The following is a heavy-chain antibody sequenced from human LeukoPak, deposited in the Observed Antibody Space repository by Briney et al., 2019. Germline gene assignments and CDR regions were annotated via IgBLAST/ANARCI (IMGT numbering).Heavy chain of an antibody. CDR1: GFTFSSYS. V-gene: IGHV3-21*01. CDR3: ARDPAPIYSNYAPEHFDY. Sequence: GGSLRLSCAASGFTFSSYSMNWVRQAPGKGLEWVSSISSSSSYIYYADSVKGRFTISRDNSKNSLYLQMNSLRAEDTAVYYCARDPAPIYSNYAPEHFDYWGQGTLVTVSS. CDR2: ISSSSSYI. J-gene: IGHJ4*02. D-gene: IGHD4-11*01.